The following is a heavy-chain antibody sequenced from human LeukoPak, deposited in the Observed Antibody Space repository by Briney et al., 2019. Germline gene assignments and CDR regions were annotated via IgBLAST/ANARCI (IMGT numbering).Heavy chain of an antibody. CDR3: AKDSHLYIAAAGTSNPFDY. J-gene: IGHJ4*02. D-gene: IGHD6-13*01. V-gene: IGHV3-23*01. Sequence: GGSLRLSCAASGFTFSTYTMYWVRHPPGKRLEWVSIIGNNGGGIHYADSVRGRFTISRDNSKNALYLQMNSLRVEDTAVYYCAKDSHLYIAAAGTSNPFDYWGQGTLVTVSS. CDR1: GFTFSTYT. CDR2: IGNNGGGI.